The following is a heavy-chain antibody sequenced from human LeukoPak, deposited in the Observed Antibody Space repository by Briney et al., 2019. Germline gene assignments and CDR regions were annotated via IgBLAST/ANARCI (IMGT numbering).Heavy chain of an antibody. D-gene: IGHD3-10*01. CDR3: ARNHGSGRGEWFDP. CDR1: GGSISSYY. V-gene: IGHV4-59*01. Sequence: PSETLSPTCTVSGGSISSYYWSWIRQPPGKGLEWIGYIYYSGSTKYNPSLKSRVTISVDTSKNQFSLKMSSVTAADTAVYYCARNHGSGRGEWFDPWGQGTLVTVSS. CDR2: IYYSGST. J-gene: IGHJ5*02.